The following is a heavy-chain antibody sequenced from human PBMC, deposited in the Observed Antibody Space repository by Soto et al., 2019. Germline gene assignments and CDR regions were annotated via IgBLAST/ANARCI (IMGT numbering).Heavy chain of an antibody. CDR1: GYSFTSYW. CDR2: IYPGDSDT. J-gene: IGHJ5*02. D-gene: IGHD3-3*01. Sequence: GESLKISCKGSGYSFTSYWIGWVRQMPGKGLEWMGIIYPGDSDTRYSPSFQGQVTISADKSISTAYLQWSSLKASDTAMYYCARLHYDFWSGYYGWFDPWGQGTLVTVSS. V-gene: IGHV5-51*01. CDR3: ARLHYDFWSGYYGWFDP.